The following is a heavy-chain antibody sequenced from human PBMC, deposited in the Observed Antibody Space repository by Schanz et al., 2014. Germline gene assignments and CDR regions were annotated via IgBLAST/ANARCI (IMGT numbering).Heavy chain of an antibody. CDR1: GFTVSSNH. CDR3: ARGTDWNLHY. CDR2: LSGSGGST. D-gene: IGHD1-1*01. Sequence: EGQLAESGGGLVQPGGSLRLSCAVSGFTVSSNHMSWVRQAPGKGLEWVSALSGSGGSTYYADSVKGRFTISRDNSKNTLYLQMNSLRAGDTAVYYCARGTDWNLHYWGQGALVTVSS. V-gene: IGHV3-23*04. J-gene: IGHJ4*02.